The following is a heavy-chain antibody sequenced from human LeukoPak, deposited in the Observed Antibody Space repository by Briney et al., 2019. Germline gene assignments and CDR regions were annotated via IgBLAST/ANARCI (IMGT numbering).Heavy chain of an antibody. Sequence: GGSLRLSCAASGFTLSSYAMNWVRQAPGKGLEWVSGISGSGGSTYYAGSVKGRFTISRDNSKNTLYVQMNSLRAEDTAVYYCAKEVLYFGELLQAKYFDLWGRGTLVTVSS. CDR3: AKEVLYFGELLQAKYFDL. D-gene: IGHD3-10*01. V-gene: IGHV3-23*01. CDR1: GFTLSSYA. CDR2: ISGSGGST. J-gene: IGHJ2*01.